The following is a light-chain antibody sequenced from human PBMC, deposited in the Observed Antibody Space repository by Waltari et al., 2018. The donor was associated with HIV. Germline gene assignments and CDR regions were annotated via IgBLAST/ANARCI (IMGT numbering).Light chain of an antibody. Sequence: QSALTQPASVSGSPGQSITISCTGTSSDVGGYNYVSWYQQHPGKAPKLMIYDVSKRPSVVSNRFSGAKSGNTASLTISGLQAEDEADYYCCSYAGSSTWVFGGGTKLTVL. CDR1: SSDVGGYNY. J-gene: IGLJ3*02. V-gene: IGLV2-23*02. CDR2: DVS. CDR3: CSYAGSSTWV.